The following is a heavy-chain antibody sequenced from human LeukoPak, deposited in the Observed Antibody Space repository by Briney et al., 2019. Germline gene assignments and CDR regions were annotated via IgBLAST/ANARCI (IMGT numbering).Heavy chain of an antibody. CDR2: ISGSVGST. J-gene: IGHJ4*02. Sequence: GGSLRLSCAASRFTFSIYAMTWVRQAPGKGLEWVSAISGSVGSTYYADSVKGRFTISRDNSKNTLYPQMNSLRAEDTAVYYCAAGWGRWLARAFDYWGQGTLVTVSS. CDR3: AAGWGRWLARAFDY. D-gene: IGHD6-19*01. V-gene: IGHV3-23*01. CDR1: RFTFSIYA.